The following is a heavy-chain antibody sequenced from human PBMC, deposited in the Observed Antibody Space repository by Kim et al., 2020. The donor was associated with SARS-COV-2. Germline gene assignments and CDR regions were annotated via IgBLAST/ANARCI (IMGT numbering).Heavy chain of an antibody. CDR2: IIPIFGTA. Sequence: SVKVSCKASGGTFSSYAISWVRQAPGQGLEWMGGIIPIFGTANYAQKFQGRVTITADESTSTAYMELSSLRSEDTAVYYCARAPHIGYCSSTSCPPDYWGQGTLFTVSS. CDR3: ARAPHIGYCSSTSCPPDY. CDR1: GGTFSSYA. J-gene: IGHJ4*02. D-gene: IGHD2-2*01. V-gene: IGHV1-69*13.